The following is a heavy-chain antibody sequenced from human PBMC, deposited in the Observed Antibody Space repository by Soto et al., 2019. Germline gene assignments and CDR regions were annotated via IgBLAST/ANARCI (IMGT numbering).Heavy chain of an antibody. D-gene: IGHD2-2*01. V-gene: IGHV3-64D*08. CDR3: VKDTGYCSSTSCYVGGMDV. CDR1: GFTFSSYA. J-gene: IGHJ6*02. CDR2: ISSNGGST. Sequence: GGSLRRSCSASGFTFSSYAMHWVRQAPGKGLEYVSAISSNGGSTYYADSVKGRFTISRDNSKNTLYLQMSSLRAEDTAVYYCVKDTGYCSSTSCYVGGMDVWGQGTTVTVSS.